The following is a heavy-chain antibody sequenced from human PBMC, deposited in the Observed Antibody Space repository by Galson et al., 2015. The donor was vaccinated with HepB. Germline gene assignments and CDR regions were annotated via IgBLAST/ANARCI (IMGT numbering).Heavy chain of an antibody. J-gene: IGHJ5*02. CDR2: ISSSSSYL. CDR3: ARVVSSSWYTNWFDP. CDR1: GFTFSSYS. D-gene: IGHD6-13*01. V-gene: IGHV3-21*01. Sequence: SPRLSCAASGFTFSSYSMNWVRQAPGKGLEWVSSISSSSSYLYYADSVKGRFTISRDNAKNSLYLQMNSLRAEDTAVYYCARVVSSSWYTNWFDPWGQGTLVTVSS.